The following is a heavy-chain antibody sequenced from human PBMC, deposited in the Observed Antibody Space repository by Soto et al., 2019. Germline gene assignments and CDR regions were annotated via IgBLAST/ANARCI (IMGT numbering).Heavy chain of an antibody. CDR2: INAGNGNT. CDR1: GYTFTSYA. V-gene: IGHV1-3*01. J-gene: IGHJ4*02. CDR3: ARGWLLTLFDY. Sequence: ASVKVSGKASGYTFTSYAMHWVRQAPGQRLEWMGWINAGNGNTKYSQKFQGRVTITRDTSASTAYMELSSLRSEDTAVYYCARGWLLTLFDYWGQGTLVTVSS. D-gene: IGHD5-18*01.